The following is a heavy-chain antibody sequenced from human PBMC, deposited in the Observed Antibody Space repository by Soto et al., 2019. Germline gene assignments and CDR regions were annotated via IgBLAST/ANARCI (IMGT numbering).Heavy chain of an antibody. D-gene: IGHD5-18*01. Sequence: PSETLSLTCTVSGGSISSGGYYWSWIRQHPGKGLEWIGYIYYSGSTYYNPSLKSRVTISVDTSKNQFSLKLSSVTAADTAVYYCARYRGGYSYGYPTGYYYYGMDVWGQGTTVTVSS. J-gene: IGHJ6*02. CDR1: GGSISSGGYY. CDR2: IYYSGST. V-gene: IGHV4-31*03. CDR3: ARYRGGYSYGYPTGYYYYGMDV.